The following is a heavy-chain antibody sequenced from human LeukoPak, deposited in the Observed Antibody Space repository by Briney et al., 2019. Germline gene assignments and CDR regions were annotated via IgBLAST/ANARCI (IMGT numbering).Heavy chain of an antibody. Sequence: PSQTLSLTCTVSGGYISSGSYYWSWIRQPAGKGLEWIGRIYTSGSTNYNPSLKSRVTISVDTSKNQFSLKLSSVTAADTAVYYCARTQTRFKQYCSSTSCPIEDYWGQGTLVTVSS. CDR1: GGYISSGSYY. CDR3: ARTQTRFKQYCSSTSCPIEDY. J-gene: IGHJ4*02. V-gene: IGHV4-61*02. CDR2: IYTSGST. D-gene: IGHD2-2*01.